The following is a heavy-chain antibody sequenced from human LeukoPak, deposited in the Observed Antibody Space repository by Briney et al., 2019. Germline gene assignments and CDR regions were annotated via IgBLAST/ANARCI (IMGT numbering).Heavy chain of an antibody. Sequence: SSETLSLTCAVYGGSFSGYYWSRIRQPPGKGLEWIGEINHSGSTNYNPSLKSRVTISVDTSKNQFSLKLSSVTAADTAVYYCASSNREDNYQYWGQGTLVTVSS. CDR2: INHSGST. V-gene: IGHV4-34*01. J-gene: IGHJ1*01. CDR3: ASSNREDNYQY. D-gene: IGHD1-14*01. CDR1: GGSFSGYY.